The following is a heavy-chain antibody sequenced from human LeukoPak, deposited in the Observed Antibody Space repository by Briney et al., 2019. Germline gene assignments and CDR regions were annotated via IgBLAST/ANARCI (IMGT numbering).Heavy chain of an antibody. J-gene: IGHJ4*02. CDR2: IRGSGYST. CDR1: GFTFSSYA. V-gene: IGHV3-23*01. Sequence: PGGSLRLSCAASGFTFSSYAMTWVRQAPGKWLEWVSVIRGSGYSTYYADSVKGRFTTSRDNPENTLYLQMNSLRAEDTAVYYCAKRFPTYYYDSSDYWGQGTLVTVSS. CDR3: AKRFPTYYYDSSDY. D-gene: IGHD3-22*01.